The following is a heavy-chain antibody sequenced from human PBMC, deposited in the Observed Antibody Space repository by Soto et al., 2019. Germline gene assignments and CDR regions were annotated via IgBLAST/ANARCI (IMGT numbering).Heavy chain of an antibody. CDR1: GFTFSSYS. D-gene: IGHD4-17*01. Sequence: EVQLVESGGGLVQPGGSLRLSCAASGFTFSSYSMNWVRQAPGNGLEWVSYISSSSSTIYYADSVKGRFTISRDNAKNSLYLQMNSLRDEDTAVYYCARDDYGDYYYYYGMDVWGQGTTVTVSS. CDR2: ISSSSSTI. J-gene: IGHJ6*02. V-gene: IGHV3-48*02. CDR3: ARDDYGDYYYYYGMDV.